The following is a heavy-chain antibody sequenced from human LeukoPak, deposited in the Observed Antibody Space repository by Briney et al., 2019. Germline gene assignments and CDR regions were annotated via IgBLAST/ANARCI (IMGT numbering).Heavy chain of an antibody. CDR2: IYPGDSDT. CDR1: GYRFSASY. J-gene: IGHJ4*02. D-gene: IGHD6-6*01. V-gene: IGHV5-51*01. CDR3: ARQEQLGNFDY. Sequence: GESLKISCQGSGYRFSASYIAWVRQMPGKGLEWMGIIYPGDSDTTYNPSFEGQVTISADKSISTAYLQWSSLKASDTAMYYCARQEQLGNFDYWGQGTLVTVSS.